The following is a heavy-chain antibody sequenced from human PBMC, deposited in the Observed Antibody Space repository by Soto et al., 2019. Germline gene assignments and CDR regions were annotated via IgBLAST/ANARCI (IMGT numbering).Heavy chain of an antibody. V-gene: IGHV3-53*02. J-gene: IGHJ6*02. CDR2: IYSGGNT. CDR3: ARGMDGMDV. Sequence: EVQLVETGGGLIQPGGSLRLSCAASDFSVSNNYMTWVRQAPGKGLEWVSVIYSGGNTYYADHVKGRFTISRDSSTNTLFLQMNSLRVEDTAVYYCARGMDGMDVWGRGTTVTVSS. CDR1: DFSVSNNY.